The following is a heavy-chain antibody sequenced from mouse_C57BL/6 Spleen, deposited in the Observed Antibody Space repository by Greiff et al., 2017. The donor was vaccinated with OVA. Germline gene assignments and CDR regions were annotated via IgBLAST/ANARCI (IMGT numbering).Heavy chain of an antibody. V-gene: IGHV1-64*01. CDR1: GYTFTSYW. CDR2: IHPNSGST. J-gene: IGHJ1*03. D-gene: IGHD1-1*01. CDR3: ARAGGVATDFEV. Sequence: QVHVKQPGAELVKPGASVKLSCKASGYTFTSYWMHWVKQRPGQGLEWIGMIHPNSGSTNYNEKFKSKATLTVDKSSSTAYMQLSSLTSEDSAVYYCARAGGVATDFEVWGTGTTGTVSA.